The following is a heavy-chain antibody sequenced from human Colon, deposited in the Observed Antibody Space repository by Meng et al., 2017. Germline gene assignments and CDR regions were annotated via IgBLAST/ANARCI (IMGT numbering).Heavy chain of an antibody. D-gene: IGHD3-16*02. Sequence: QVHVGPAGAEGKKPGASVKVSCKASGYAFTAYYIHWVRQAPGQGLEWMGWINTNSGGTNSPQKFQGRVTMTRDTSISTAYMELSGLRSDDTAIYYCARVRPFDSARYSSGWFDPWGQGTLVTVSS. V-gene: IGHV1-2*02. CDR2: INTNSGGT. CDR3: ARVRPFDSARYSSGWFDP. CDR1: GYAFTAYY. J-gene: IGHJ5*02.